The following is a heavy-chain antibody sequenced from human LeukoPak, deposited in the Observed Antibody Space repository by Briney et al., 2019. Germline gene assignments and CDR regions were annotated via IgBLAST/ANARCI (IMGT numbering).Heavy chain of an antibody. CDR3: AKGAGGPFEF. V-gene: IGHV3-23*01. D-gene: IGHD3-10*01. Sequence: PGGSLRLSCAASGFTFSTSVMTWVRQAPGKGLEWVSAISAGGDSTFYADSVKGRFIISRDNSKNTVFLQMTTLRPDDTAMYYCAKGAGGPFEFWGQGTLVTVSS. J-gene: IGHJ4*02. CDR2: ISAGGDST. CDR1: GFTFSTSV.